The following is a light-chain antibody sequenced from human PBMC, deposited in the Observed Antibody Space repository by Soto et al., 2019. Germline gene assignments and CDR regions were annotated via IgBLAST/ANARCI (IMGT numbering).Light chain of an antibody. V-gene: IGLV2-14*01. J-gene: IGLJ1*01. CDR2: GVT. CDR1: TSDVGTYNF. Sequence: QSALAQPASVSGSPGQSITISCTGSTSDVGTYNFVSWYQQHPGKAPKLLIFGVTNRPSGVSDRFSGSKSGDTASLTISGLQAEDEADYYRSSYTSSNSLVFGTGTKVTVL. CDR3: SSYTSSNSLV.